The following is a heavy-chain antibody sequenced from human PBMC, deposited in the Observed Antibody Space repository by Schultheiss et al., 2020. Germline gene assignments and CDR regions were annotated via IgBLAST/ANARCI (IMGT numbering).Heavy chain of an antibody. CDR3: ARGHPRDEYSSSSLNWFDP. V-gene: IGHV4-59*12. CDR2: IYYSGST. Sequence: SETLSLTCAVYGGSFSAYYWSWIRQPPGKGLEWIGYIYYSGSTNYNPSLKSRVTISVDTSKNQFSLKLSSVTAADTAVYYCARGHPRDEYSSSSLNWFDPWGQGTLVTVSS. D-gene: IGHD6-6*01. CDR1: GGSFSAYY. J-gene: IGHJ5*02.